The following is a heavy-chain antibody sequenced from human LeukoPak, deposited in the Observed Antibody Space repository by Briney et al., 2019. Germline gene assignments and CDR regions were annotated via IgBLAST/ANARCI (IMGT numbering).Heavy chain of an antibody. CDR2: INPNSVGT. D-gene: IGHD1-1*01. CDR3: ARDLRGAMYNWNSDAFDI. V-gene: IGHV1-2*02. CDR1: GYTFTGYY. J-gene: IGHJ3*02. Sequence: ASVKVSCKASGYTFTGYYMHWVRQAPGQGLKWMGWINPNSVGTNYAQEFQGRVTMTRATSLRTANTALSRLRSDDTAVYYCARDLRGAMYNWNSDAFDIWGQGTMVTVSS.